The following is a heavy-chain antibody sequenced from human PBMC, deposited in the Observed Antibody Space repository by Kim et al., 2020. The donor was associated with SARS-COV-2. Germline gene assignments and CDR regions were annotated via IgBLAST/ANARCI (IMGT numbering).Heavy chain of an antibody. CDR2: IWYDGSNK. CDR3: ARDTRDYYGMDV. V-gene: IGHV3-33*01. J-gene: IGHJ6*02. CDR1: GFTFSSYG. Sequence: GGSLRLSCAASGFTFSSYGMHWVRQAPGKGLEWVAVIWYDGSNKYYADSVKGRFTISRDNSKNTLYLQMNSLRAEDTAVYYCARDTRDYYGMDVWCQGTTVTVSS.